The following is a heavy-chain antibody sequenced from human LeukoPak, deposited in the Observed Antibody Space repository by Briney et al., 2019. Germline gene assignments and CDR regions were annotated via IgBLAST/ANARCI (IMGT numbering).Heavy chain of an antibody. Sequence: GGSLRLSCAASGITIDTYWMSWVRQAPGKGLEWVSAISGSGVTTHYAGSVKGRFSISRDNSKNTLYLQMNSLRAEDTALYYCAKKVVVGATSPYSDFQDWGQGTLVTVSS. D-gene: IGHD1-26*01. J-gene: IGHJ1*01. V-gene: IGHV3-23*01. CDR1: GITIDTYW. CDR3: AKKVVVGATSPYSDFQD. CDR2: ISGSGVTT.